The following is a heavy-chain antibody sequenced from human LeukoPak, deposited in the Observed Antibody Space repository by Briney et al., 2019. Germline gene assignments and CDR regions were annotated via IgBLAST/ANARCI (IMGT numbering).Heavy chain of an antibody. CDR1: GFTFSSYS. D-gene: IGHD4-23*01. Sequence: GGSLRLSCAASGFTFSSYSMNWVRQVPGKGLEWVANIKQDGSEKYYVDSVEGRFTISRDNAKNSLYLQMNSLRAEDTAVYFCARDQTTVGLDFWGQGTLVSVSS. J-gene: IGHJ4*02. CDR2: IKQDGSEK. CDR3: ARDQTTVGLDF. V-gene: IGHV3-7*03.